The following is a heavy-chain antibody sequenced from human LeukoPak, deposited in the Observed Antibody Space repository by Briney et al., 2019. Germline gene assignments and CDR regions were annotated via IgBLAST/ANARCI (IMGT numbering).Heavy chain of an antibody. CDR1: GGSISTSSYY. Sequence: PSETLSLTCTVSGGSISTSSYYWGWIHQPPGKGLEWIGSIFYSGSTYYNPSLKSRVIISVDTSKNQFSLKLSSVTAADTAVYYCARRDRYCSSTSCYGHRFDPWGQGTLVTVSS. V-gene: IGHV4-39*01. CDR2: IFYSGST. D-gene: IGHD2-2*01. J-gene: IGHJ5*02. CDR3: ARRDRYCSSTSCYGHRFDP.